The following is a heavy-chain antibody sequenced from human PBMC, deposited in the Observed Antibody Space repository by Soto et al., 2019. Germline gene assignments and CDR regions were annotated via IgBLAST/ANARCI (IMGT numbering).Heavy chain of an antibody. CDR3: ARDNDFWSGPRVGFDP. CDR2: ISSGLIYT. D-gene: IGHD3-3*01. V-gene: IGHV3-11*06. CDR1: GFNFSDYQ. Sequence: PGGSLRLSYAASGFNFSDYQMSWIRQAPGKGLECIAFISSGLIYTNYTDSVKGRFTISRDNAKNSLYLQMNSLRVEDTAIYYCARDNDFWSGPRVGFDPWGRGTLVTVSS. J-gene: IGHJ5*02.